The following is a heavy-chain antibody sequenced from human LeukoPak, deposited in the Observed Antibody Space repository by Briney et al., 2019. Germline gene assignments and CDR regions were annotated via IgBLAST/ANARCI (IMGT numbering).Heavy chain of an antibody. V-gene: IGHV1-18*01. CDR3: ARDRSSGGSGY. CDR2: ISGYNGKT. D-gene: IGHD6-19*01. Sequence: ASVKVSCKASGYTFTNYGINWVRQAPGQGLEWMGWISGYNGKTNYAQKFQGRVTMTTGTSTTTAYMELRSLRSDDTAVYYCARDRSSGGSGYWGQGTLVTVSS. CDR1: GYTFTNYG. J-gene: IGHJ4*02.